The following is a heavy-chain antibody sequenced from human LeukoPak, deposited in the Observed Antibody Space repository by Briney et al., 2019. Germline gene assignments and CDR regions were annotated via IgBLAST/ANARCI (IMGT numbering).Heavy chain of an antibody. V-gene: IGHV3-9*01. J-gene: IGHJ6*04. CDR2: ISWNSGSI. CDR1: GFIYDDYA. D-gene: IGHD3-22*01. CDR3: AKDILRSVDTMILDV. Sequence: GGSLRLSFASSGFIYDDYAMHWVRQAPGKGLEWVAVISWNSGSIGYADSVKGRFTISRDNAKNSLYLQMNSLRAEDTALYYCAKDILRSVDTMILDVWGKGTTVTVSS.